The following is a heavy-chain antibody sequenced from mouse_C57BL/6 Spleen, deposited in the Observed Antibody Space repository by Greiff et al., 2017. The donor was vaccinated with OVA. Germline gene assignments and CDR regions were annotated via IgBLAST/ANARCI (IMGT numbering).Heavy chain of an antibody. CDR3: AREGSYDGFAY. Sequence: ESGPGLVKPSQSLSLTCSVTGYSITSGYYWNWIRQFPGNKLEWMGYISYDGSNNYNPSLKNRISITRDTSKNQFFLKLNSVTTEDTATYYCAREGSYDGFAYWGQGTLVTVSA. V-gene: IGHV3-6*01. CDR2: ISYDGSN. D-gene: IGHD1-1*01. J-gene: IGHJ3*01. CDR1: GYSITSGYY.